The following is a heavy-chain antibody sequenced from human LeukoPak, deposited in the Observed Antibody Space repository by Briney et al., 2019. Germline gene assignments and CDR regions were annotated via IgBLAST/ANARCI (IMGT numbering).Heavy chain of an antibody. CDR2: IYTSGST. J-gene: IGHJ4*02. V-gene: IGHV4-4*09. CDR3: ARHSSGGPFYFDY. CDR1: GGSISSYY. Sequence: SETLSLTCTVSGGSISSYYWSWIRQPPGKGLEWIGYIYTSGSTNYNPSLKSRVTISVDTSKNQFSLKLSSVTAADTAVYYCARHSSGGPFYFDYWGQGTLVTVSS. D-gene: IGHD1-26*01.